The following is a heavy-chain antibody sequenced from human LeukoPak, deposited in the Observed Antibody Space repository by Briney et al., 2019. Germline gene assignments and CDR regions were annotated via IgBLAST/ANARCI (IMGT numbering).Heavy chain of an antibody. D-gene: IGHD3-9*01. CDR1: GFIFSNYW. CDR2: INQDGSDK. V-gene: IGHV3-7*01. CDR3: ARDPLTLYNYYMDV. Sequence: GGSLRLSCGASGFIFSNYWMTWVRQVPGEGLEWVAKINQDGSDKYYVDSVKGRFTISRDNAKNSLYLQMNSLRAEDTAVYYCARDPLTLYNYYMDVWGKGTTVTVSS. J-gene: IGHJ6*03.